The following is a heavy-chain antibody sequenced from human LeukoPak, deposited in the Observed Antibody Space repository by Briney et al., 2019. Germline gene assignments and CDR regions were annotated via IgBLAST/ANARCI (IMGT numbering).Heavy chain of an antibody. CDR2: INPSVGST. J-gene: IGHJ4*02. CDR3: AKGYCTGASCYVLDS. D-gene: IGHD2-15*01. V-gene: IGHV1-46*01. Sequence: ASVTVSCTASGYDFTTNYIHWVRQAPGQGLQWMGTINPSVGSTTYGQRFRGRVTMTRDTSTATVYMDLSSLTSEDTAIYYCAKGYCTGASCYVLDSWGQGTLVTVSS. CDR1: GYDFTTNY.